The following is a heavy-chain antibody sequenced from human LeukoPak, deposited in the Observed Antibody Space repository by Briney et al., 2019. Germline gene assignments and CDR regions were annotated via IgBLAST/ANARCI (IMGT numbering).Heavy chain of an antibody. D-gene: IGHD3-9*01. V-gene: IGHV1-2*02. CDR3: ARGYYDILTGYSSPFDY. J-gene: IGHJ4*02. CDR2: INPNSGGT. CDR1: GYTFTGYY. Sequence: ASVKVSCKASGYTFTGYYMHWVRQAPGQGLKWMGWINPNSGGTNYAQKFQGRVTMTRDTSISTAYMELSRLRSDDTAVYYCARGYYDILTGYSSPFDYWGQGTLVTVSS.